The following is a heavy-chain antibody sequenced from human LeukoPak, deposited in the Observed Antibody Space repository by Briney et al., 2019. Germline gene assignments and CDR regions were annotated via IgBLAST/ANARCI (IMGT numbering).Heavy chain of an antibody. CDR2: IYYSGTT. V-gene: IGHV4-39*07. Sequence: SETLSLTCTVSGGSISSSSYYWGWIRQPPGKGLEWIGSIYYSGTTHYNPSLESRVTISVDTSKNQFSLKLASVTAADTAIYYCAKGAGGFSYYNWFDPWGQGTLVTVSS. J-gene: IGHJ5*02. CDR3: AKGAGGFSYYNWFDP. D-gene: IGHD5-18*01. CDR1: GGSISSSSYY.